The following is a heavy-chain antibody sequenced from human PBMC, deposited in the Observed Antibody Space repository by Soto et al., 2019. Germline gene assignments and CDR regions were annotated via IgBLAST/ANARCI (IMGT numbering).Heavy chain of an antibody. V-gene: IGHV3-23*01. CDR2: ISGSGGST. CDR1: GFTFSSYS. Sequence: TGGSLIFSCAASGFTFSSYSMSWVRQAPGKGLEWVSAISGSGGSTYYADSVKGRFTISRDNSKNTLYLQMNSLRAEDTAVYYCAKAMVRGVIIPYYYGMDVWGQGTTVTVSS. J-gene: IGHJ6*02. D-gene: IGHD3-10*01. CDR3: AKAMVRGVIIPYYYGMDV.